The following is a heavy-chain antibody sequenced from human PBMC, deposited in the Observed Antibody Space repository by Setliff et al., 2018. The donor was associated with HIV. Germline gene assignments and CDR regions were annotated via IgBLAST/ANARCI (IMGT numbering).Heavy chain of an antibody. V-gene: IGHV4-39*01. CDR1: SGSVSRSDYY. CDR3: ASDISPEDGYNRLHDFDY. D-gene: IGHD5-12*01. Sequence: SETLSLTCSVSSGSVSRSDYYWGWIRQTPGKGLEWIGSIYWSGLTIYNPSLKGRVTISVDTSKNQFSLRLNSVTAADTAVYYCASDISPEDGYNRLHDFDYWGQGTLVTVSS. CDR2: IYWSGLT. J-gene: IGHJ4*02.